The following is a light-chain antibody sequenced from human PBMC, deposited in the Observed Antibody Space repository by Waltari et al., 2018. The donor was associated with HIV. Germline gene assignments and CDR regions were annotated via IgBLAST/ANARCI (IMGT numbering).Light chain of an antibody. CDR3: QQYDNWPPWT. V-gene: IGKV3-15*01. Sequence: EIVMTQSPATLSVSPGERVTLSCRASQSIAKNLAWYQQKPGQAPRLLMYGVSTRATGIPARFSGSGSWTEFILTISSLQSEDLAVYYCQQYDNWPPWTFGQGTKVE. CDR2: GVS. CDR1: QSIAKN. J-gene: IGKJ1*01.